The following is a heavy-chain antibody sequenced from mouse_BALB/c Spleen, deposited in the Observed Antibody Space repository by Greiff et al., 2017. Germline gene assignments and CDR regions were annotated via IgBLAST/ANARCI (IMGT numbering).Heavy chain of an antibody. J-gene: IGHJ4*01. V-gene: IGHV14-4*02. Sequence: EVKLMESGAELVRSGASVKLSCTASGFNIKDYYMHWVKQRPEQGLEWIGWIDPENGDTEYAPKFQGKATMTADTSSNTAYLQLSSLTSEDTAVYYCNAPYDYDRAYAMDYWGQGTSVTVSS. CDR2: IDPENGDT. CDR1: GFNIKDYY. D-gene: IGHD2-4*01. CDR3: NAPYDYDRAYAMDY.